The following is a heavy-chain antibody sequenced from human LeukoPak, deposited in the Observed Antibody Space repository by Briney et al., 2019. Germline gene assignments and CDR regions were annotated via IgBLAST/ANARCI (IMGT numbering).Heavy chain of an antibody. CDR3: ARLRPGSSGYLDAVDF. V-gene: IGHV3-23*01. CDR2: ISGSASDT. D-gene: IGHD6-19*01. Sequence: GGSLRLSCAASGFAFSSCAMSWVRQTPGKGPEWLSAISGSASDTYYADSLRGRFTISRDNSKNMVFLQMDNLRAEDTAIYYCARLRPGSSGYLDAVDFWGQGTMVTVSS. J-gene: IGHJ3*01. CDR1: GFAFSSCA.